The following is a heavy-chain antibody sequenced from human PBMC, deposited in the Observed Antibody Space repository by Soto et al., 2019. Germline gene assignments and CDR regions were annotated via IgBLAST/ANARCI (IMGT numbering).Heavy chain of an antibody. CDR1: GFTFSNYA. V-gene: IGHV3-23*01. CDR2: FSSGGGGT. D-gene: IGHD2-15*01. CDR3: TKAKRYGSGANCFTLDY. Sequence: GGSLRLSCTASGFTFSNYAMSRVRQAPGKGLEWVSTFSSGGGGTYYADSVKGRFTISRDNSKNTLSLQMNSLRAEDTAVYYCTKAKRYGSGANCFTLDYGGRETLVTVPQ. J-gene: IGHJ4*02.